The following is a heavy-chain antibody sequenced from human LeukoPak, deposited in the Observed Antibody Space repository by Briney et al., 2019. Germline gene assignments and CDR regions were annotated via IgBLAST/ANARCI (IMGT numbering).Heavy chain of an antibody. CDR3: ARDGLGPLDY. D-gene: IGHD1-14*01. CDR1: GFTFSSYS. Sequence: PGGSLRLSCAASGFTFSSYSMNWVRQAPGKGLEWVSSISSSSSYIHYADSVKGRFTISRDNAKNSLYLQMNSLRAEDTAVYYCARDGLGPLDYWGQGTLVTVSS. V-gene: IGHV3-21*01. J-gene: IGHJ4*02. CDR2: ISSSSSYI.